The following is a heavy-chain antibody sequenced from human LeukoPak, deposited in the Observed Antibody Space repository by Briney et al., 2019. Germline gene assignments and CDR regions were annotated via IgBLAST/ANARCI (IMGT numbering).Heavy chain of an antibody. CDR1: GFTFDDYA. CDR2: ISWNSGSI. CDR3: AKAIGEQLGDYYMDV. Sequence: GRSLRLSCAASGFTFDDYALHWVRQAPGKGLEWVSGISWNSGSIGYADSVKGRFTISRDNAKNSLYLQMNSLRAEDMALYYCAKAIGEQLGDYYMDVWGKGTTVTVSS. J-gene: IGHJ6*03. D-gene: IGHD6-6*01. V-gene: IGHV3-9*03.